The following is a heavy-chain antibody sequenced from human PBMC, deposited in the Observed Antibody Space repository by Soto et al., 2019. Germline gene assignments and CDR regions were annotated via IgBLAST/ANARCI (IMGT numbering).Heavy chain of an antibody. V-gene: IGHV4-59*11. Sequence: QVQLQESGPRLMKPSETLSLTCTVSGASISNHYCQWFRQPPGKGLEWIGYIHNTGGTNYNPSLKSPVTISLETSKNQFSLQLTSVTVADTAVYYCATGGGWLTDYWGQGIRVTVSS. D-gene: IGHD6-19*01. CDR1: GASISNHY. J-gene: IGHJ4*02. CDR2: IHNTGGT. CDR3: ATGGGWLTDY.